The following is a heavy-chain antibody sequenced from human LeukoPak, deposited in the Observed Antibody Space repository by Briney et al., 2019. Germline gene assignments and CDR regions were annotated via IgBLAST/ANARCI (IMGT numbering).Heavy chain of an antibody. Sequence: GGSLRLSCAASGFTFSSYAMSWVRQAPGKGLEWVSAISGSGGSTYYADSVKGRFSISRDNSKNTLYLQMNSLRAEDTAVYYCAKAGYGGNPFYYFDYWGQGTLVTVSS. CDR3: AKAGYGGNPFYYFDY. CDR2: ISGSGGST. V-gene: IGHV3-23*01. J-gene: IGHJ4*02. CDR1: GFTFSSYA. D-gene: IGHD4-23*01.